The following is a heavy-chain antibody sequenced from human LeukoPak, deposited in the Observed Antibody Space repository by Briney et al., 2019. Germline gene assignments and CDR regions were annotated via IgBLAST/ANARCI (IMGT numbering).Heavy chain of an antibody. J-gene: IGHJ3*02. V-gene: IGHV4-59*01. CDR2: IYYSGST. D-gene: IGHD3-10*01. CDR3: ARDGAPYGPDAFDI. Sequence: SETLSITCTVSGGSISSYYWRWIRQPPGKGLEWIGYIYYSGSTNYNPSLKSRVTISVDTSKNQFSLKLSSVTAADTAVYYCARDGAPYGPDAFDIWGQGTMVTVSS. CDR1: GGSISSYY.